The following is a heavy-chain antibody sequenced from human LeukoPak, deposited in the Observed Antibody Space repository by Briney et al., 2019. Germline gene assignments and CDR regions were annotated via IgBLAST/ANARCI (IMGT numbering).Heavy chain of an antibody. D-gene: IGHD2-15*01. V-gene: IGHV4-34*01. CDR1: GGSFSGYY. CDR2: INHSGST. J-gene: IGHJ4*02. Sequence: SETLSLTCAVSGGSFSGYYWSWVRQPPGKGLEWIGEINHSGSTNYNPSLKSRVTISVDTSKNQFSLKLSSVTAADTAVYYCARPKNCSGGSCYDLGFDYWGQGTLVTVSS. CDR3: ARPKNCSGGSCYDLGFDY.